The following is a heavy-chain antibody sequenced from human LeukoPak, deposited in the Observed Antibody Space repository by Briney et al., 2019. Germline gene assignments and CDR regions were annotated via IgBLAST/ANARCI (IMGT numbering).Heavy chain of an antibody. CDR1: GYTFTSYY. V-gene: IGHV1-46*01. CDR2: INPSGGST. Sequence: ASVKVSCKASGYTFTSYYMHWVRQAPGQGLEWMGIINPSGGSTSYAQKFQGRVTMTTDTSTSTAYMELRSLRSDDTAVYYCARFLIDSSGWYLGFDYWGQGTLVTVSS. D-gene: IGHD6-19*01. CDR3: ARFLIDSSGWYLGFDY. J-gene: IGHJ4*02.